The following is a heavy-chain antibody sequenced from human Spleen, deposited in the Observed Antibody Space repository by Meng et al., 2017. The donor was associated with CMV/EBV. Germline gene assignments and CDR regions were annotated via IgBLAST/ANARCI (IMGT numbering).Heavy chain of an antibody. J-gene: IGHJ4*02. CDR1: AGSFSGFY. Sequence: VQLASWCAGLLQPSHTLCLTCAGYAGSFSGFYWSWIRQPPGKGLEWIGEINHSGSTNYNPSLKSRVTISVDTSKNQFSLKLSSVTAADTAVYYCARTMVRGVIIESATFDYWGQGTLVTVSS. D-gene: IGHD3-10*01. CDR3: ARTMVRGVIIESATFDY. CDR2: INHSGST. V-gene: IGHV4-34*01.